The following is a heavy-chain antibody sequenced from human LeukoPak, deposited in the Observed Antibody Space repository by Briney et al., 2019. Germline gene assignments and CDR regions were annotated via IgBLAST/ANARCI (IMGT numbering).Heavy chain of an antibody. CDR2: VYSGDTT. D-gene: IGHD3-10*01. Sequence: GGSLRLSCAASGSTVSTNYLSWVRQAPGKGLEWVSVVYSGDTTYHADSVKGRFTISRDNSKNTMYLQMNSLRADDTAVYYCARESVVRGVINGMDVWGQGTTVTVSS. CDR1: GSTVSTNY. V-gene: IGHV3-66*01. J-gene: IGHJ6*02. CDR3: ARESVVRGVINGMDV.